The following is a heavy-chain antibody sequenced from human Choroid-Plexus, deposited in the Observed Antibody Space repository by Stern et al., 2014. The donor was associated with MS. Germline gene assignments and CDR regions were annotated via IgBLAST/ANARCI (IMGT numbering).Heavy chain of an antibody. Sequence: VQLVESGGGVVQPGRPLRLSCVASGFTFGSCAMHWVRQAPGKGLGRVAGVSYDGSNKYYADSVKRRFTISRDNSQNTLYMQMSSLRPEDTAVYYCAKDRQYLTYFFDHWGQGSLVTVSS. CDR1: GFTFGSCA. J-gene: IGHJ5*02. V-gene: IGHV3-30*18. CDR3: AKDRQYLTYFFDH. D-gene: IGHD2/OR15-2a*01. CDR2: VSYDGSNK.